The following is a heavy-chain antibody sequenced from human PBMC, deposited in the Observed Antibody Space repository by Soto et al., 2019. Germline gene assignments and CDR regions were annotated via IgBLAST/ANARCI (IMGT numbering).Heavy chain of an antibody. D-gene: IGHD3-22*01. J-gene: IGHJ3*02. CDR3: GRGRCYASSGYYYVSFDI. CDR2: IIPIFGTA. CDR1: GGTFSSYA. V-gene: IGHV1-69*06. Sequence: SVKVSCKASGGTFSSYAISWVRQAPGQGLEWMGGIIPIFGTANYAQKFQGRVTITADKSTSTAYMELSSLRSEDTAVYYCGRGRCYASSGYYYVSFDIWGQGTMVAIAS.